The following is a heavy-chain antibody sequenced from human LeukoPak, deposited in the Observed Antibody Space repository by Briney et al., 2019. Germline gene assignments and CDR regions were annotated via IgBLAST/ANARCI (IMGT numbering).Heavy chain of an antibody. CDR1: GFTFSHYF. J-gene: IGHJ4*02. V-gene: IGHV3-64*01. Sequence: GGSLRLSCAASGFTFSHYFMHWVRQAPGKGLEYLSVISYTGDKTYYAKSVKGRFTISRDNSKNTLYLQMGSLRSEDTAVYYCARDPSAAGYSGSELDFWGQGTLVTVSS. D-gene: IGHD5-12*01. CDR3: ARDPSAAGYSGSELDF. CDR2: ISYTGDKT.